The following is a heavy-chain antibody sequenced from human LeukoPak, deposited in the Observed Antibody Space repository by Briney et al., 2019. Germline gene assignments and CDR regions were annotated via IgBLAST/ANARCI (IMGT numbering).Heavy chain of an antibody. Sequence: PGGSLRLSCAASGFTVSSNYMSWVRQAPGKGLEWVSVIYSGGSTYYADSVKGRFTISRDNSKNTLYLQMNSLRAEDTAVYYCARDLAGGWRPDQFDYWGQGTLVTVSS. CDR3: ARDLAGGWRPDQFDY. V-gene: IGHV3-66*01. D-gene: IGHD6-19*01. J-gene: IGHJ4*02. CDR1: GFTVSSNY. CDR2: IYSGGST.